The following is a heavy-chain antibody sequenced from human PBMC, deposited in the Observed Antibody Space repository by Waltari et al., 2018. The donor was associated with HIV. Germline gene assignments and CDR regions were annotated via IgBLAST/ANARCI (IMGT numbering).Heavy chain of an antibody. Sequence: QLKLPESGPGLVKASETLSLTCTVPGCPIRRKNYNLGWIRQPPGRGPEWVASMYYSGSAYYNASLRRRVTTSVDTSKNQFSLQLTSVTAADTAVYYCARHSRALGASNYYYYGLDVWGQGTTVAVSS. CDR3: ARHSRALGASNYYYYGLDV. CDR1: GCPIRRKNYN. CDR2: MYYSGSA. D-gene: IGHD3-10*01. J-gene: IGHJ6*02. V-gene: IGHV4-39*01.